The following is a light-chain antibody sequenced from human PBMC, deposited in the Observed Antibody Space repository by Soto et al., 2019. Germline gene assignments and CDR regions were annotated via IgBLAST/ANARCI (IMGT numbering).Light chain of an antibody. CDR3: PSYASSMSGPG. J-gene: IGLJ1*01. V-gene: IGLV1-40*01. Sequence: QSVLTQPPSVSGAPGQRGTISCTVRGSNSGAGYSVHWYEHLPGTVPKLLIYGNNNRPSGGPRRFSGSKSGTSASLAITGLQAEDEADYFFPSYASSMSGPGFGTGTTVTVL. CDR2: GNN. CDR1: GSNSGAGYS.